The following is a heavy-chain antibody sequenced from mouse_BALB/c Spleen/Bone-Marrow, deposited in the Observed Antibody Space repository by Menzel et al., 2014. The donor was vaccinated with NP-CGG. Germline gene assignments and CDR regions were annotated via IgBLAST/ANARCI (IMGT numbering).Heavy chain of an antibody. V-gene: IGHV7-3*02. Sequence: EVKLVESGGGLVQPGGSLRLSCATSGFTFTDYYMSWVRQPPGKALEWLGFIRNKANGYTTEYSASVKGRFTISRDNSQSILYLQMNTLRAEDSATYYCARDMGLLWFDYWGQGTTLTVSS. CDR1: GFTFTDYY. CDR2: IRNKANGYTT. CDR3: ARDMGLLWFDY. D-gene: IGHD1-1*02. J-gene: IGHJ2*01.